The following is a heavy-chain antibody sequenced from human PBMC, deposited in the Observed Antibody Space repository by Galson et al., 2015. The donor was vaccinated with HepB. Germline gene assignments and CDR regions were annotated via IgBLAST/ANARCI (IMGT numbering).Heavy chain of an antibody. CDR2: IHYDGSNK. CDR3: AKDAITLAASNTGADY. J-gene: IGHJ4*02. Sequence: SLRLSCAASGFTFSRYGMHWVRQTPGKGLQWVAFIHYDGSNKFYADSVKGRFTISRDNSKNTLYLQMNSLRAEDTAVYYCAKDAITLAASNTGADYWGQGSLVTVSS. CDR1: GFTFSRYG. V-gene: IGHV3-30*02. D-gene: IGHD6-13*01.